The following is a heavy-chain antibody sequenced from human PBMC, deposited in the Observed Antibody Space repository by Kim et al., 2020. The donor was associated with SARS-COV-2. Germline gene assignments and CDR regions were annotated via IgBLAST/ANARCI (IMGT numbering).Heavy chain of an antibody. Sequence: SQTLSLTCAISGDSVSSNSAAWNWIRQSPSRGLEWLGRTYYRSKWFNDYAVSVKSRITINPDTSKNQFSLLLNSVTPEDTAVYYCARELLGFLSGSYSYFDSWGQGTLVTVSS. J-gene: IGHJ4*02. V-gene: IGHV6-1*01. D-gene: IGHD3-3*01. CDR1: GDSVSSNSAA. CDR3: ARELLGFLSGSYSYFDS. CDR2: TYYRSKWFN.